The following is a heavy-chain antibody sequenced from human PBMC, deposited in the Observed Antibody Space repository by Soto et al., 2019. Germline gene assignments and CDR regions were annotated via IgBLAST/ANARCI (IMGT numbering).Heavy chain of an antibody. V-gene: IGHV3-23*01. CDR2: ISVSGSDG. D-gene: IGHD3-3*01. CDR3: AKVASKSYAFWSGYYDL. Sequence: EMQLLESGGGLAQPGGSLRLSCAASGFTCNTYGMAWVRQAPGKGLEWVSGISVSGSDGFYADSVKGRFAISRDNSKNTLDLQMKSLTGGDTALYYWAKVASKSYAFWSGYYDLWGQGIRVTVAP. CDR1: GFTCNTYG. J-gene: IGHJ5*02.